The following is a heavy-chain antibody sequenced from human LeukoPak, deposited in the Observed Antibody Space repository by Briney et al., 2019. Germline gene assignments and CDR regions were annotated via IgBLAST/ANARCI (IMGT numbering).Heavy chain of an antibody. CDR2: ISESGSRT. D-gene: IGHD1-14*01. J-gene: IGHJ4*02. Sequence: QSGGSLRLSCAASGFAFSTYAVSWVRQAAGKGLEWVSGISESGSRTYYADDVKGRFTISRDNSRSMLYLQMNSLRAEDTAMYYCVKFETHPDGTNYWGQGILVTVSS. CDR1: GFAFSTYA. V-gene: IGHV3-23*01. CDR3: VKFETHPDGTNY.